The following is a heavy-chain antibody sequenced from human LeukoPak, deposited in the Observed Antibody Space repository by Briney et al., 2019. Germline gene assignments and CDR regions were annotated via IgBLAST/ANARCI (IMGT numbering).Heavy chain of an antibody. Sequence: GGSLRLSCAASGFTFSTFAMTCVRQAPGKGLEWVSAISGSGGSTYYPDSVKGRFTISRDNSKNTLYLQMNSLRAEDTAVYYCAKHRACGDNSEVVSWGQGTLVTVSS. J-gene: IGHJ5*01. CDR3: AKHRACGDNSEVVS. CDR1: GFTFSTFA. CDR2: ISGSGGST. D-gene: IGHD4-23*01. V-gene: IGHV3-23*01.